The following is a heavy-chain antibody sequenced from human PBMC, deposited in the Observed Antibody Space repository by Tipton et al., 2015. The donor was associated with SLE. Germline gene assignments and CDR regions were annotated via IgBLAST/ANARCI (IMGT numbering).Heavy chain of an antibody. Sequence: TLSLTCVVSGGSIANNNWWSWVRQRQPPGKGLEWIGDIYHSGHTNYNPSLKSRVTISVDKSKNQFSLQVTSVTAADTAVYYCARRRECGSCPEAYAYYYGMDVWGQGTTVTVSS. CDR2: IYHSGHT. J-gene: IGHJ6*02. D-gene: IGHD2-2*01. V-gene: IGHV4-4*02. CDR1: GGSIANNNW. CDR3: ARRRECGSCPEAYAYYYGMDV.